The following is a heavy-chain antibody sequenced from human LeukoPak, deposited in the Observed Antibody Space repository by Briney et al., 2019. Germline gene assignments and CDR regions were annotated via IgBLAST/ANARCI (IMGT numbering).Heavy chain of an antibody. D-gene: IGHD2-15*01. CDR1: GYSISSGYY. J-gene: IGHJ5*02. CDR3: ALKRAGSNGFDP. CDR2: IYHSGST. V-gene: IGHV4-38-2*02. Sequence: SETLSLTCTVSGYSISSGYYWGWIRQPPGKGLEWIGSIYHSGSTYYNPSLKSRVTISVDTSKSQFSLKLSSVTAADTAVYYCALKRAGSNGFDPWGQGTLVTVSS.